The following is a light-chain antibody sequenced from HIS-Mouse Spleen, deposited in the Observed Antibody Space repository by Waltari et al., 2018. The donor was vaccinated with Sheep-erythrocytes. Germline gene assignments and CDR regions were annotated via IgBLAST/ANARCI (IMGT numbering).Light chain of an antibody. CDR3: CSYAGSSTPWV. J-gene: IGLJ3*02. CDR1: SSDVGSYNL. Sequence: QSALTQPASVSGSPGQSITISCTGTSSDVGSYNLVSWYQQHPGKAPKLMIYEGSKRPSGVSNRFSCFKSGNTASLTISGLQAEDEADYYCCSYAGSSTPWVFGGGTKLTVL. CDR2: EGS. V-gene: IGLV2-23*01.